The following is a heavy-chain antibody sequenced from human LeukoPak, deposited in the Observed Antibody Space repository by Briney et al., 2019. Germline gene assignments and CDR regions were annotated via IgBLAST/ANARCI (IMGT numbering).Heavy chain of an antibody. V-gene: IGHV1-18*01. CDR1: GYTFTSYA. Sequence: ASVKVSCKASGYTFTSYAITWVRQAPGQGLEWMGWISVYSGNTHYAQKLQDRVTLTTDTSTSTAYMELRSLRSDDTAVYYCARGPDVEMATGYWGQGTLVTVSS. CDR2: ISVYSGNT. D-gene: IGHD5-24*01. J-gene: IGHJ4*02. CDR3: ARGPDVEMATGY.